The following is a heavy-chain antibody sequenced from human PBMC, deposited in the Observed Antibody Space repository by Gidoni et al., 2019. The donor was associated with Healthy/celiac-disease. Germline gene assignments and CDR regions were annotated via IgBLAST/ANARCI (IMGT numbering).Heavy chain of an antibody. CDR1: GYTFTGYY. CDR2: INPNSGGT. CDR3: AIEGYPENPVLWYSSSWYN. D-gene: IGHD6-13*01. J-gene: IGHJ1*01. V-gene: IGHV1-2*02. Sequence: QVQLVQSGAEVKKPGASVKVSCNASGYTFTGYYMHWVRQAPGQGLEWMGWINPNSGGTNYAQKFQGRVTMTRDTSISTAYMELSRLRSDDTAVYYCAIEGYPENPVLWYSSSWYNWGQGTLVTVSS.